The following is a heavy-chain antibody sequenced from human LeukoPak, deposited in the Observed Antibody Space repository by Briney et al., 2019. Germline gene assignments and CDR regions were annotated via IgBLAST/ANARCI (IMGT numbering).Heavy chain of an antibody. V-gene: IGHV3-15*01. CDR1: GITFSNAW. Sequence: GGSLRLSCAASGITFSNAWMTWVRQAPGKGLEWVGRIYRSSDGETTDYGAPGKCRFTMSRDDSKNTLYLPMNSPKTEATALYYCTTYSSGSCPFWGLGNLVTVSS. D-gene: IGHD6-19*01. J-gene: IGHJ4*02. CDR2: IYRSSDGETT. CDR3: TTYSSGSCPF.